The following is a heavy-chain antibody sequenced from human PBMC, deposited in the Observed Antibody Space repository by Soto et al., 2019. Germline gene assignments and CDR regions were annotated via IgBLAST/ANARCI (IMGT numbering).Heavy chain of an antibody. CDR1: GYIFTTYA. V-gene: IGHV1-3*04. D-gene: IGHD1-7*01. J-gene: IGHJ5*02. Sequence: ASVKVSCKASGYIFTTYALHWVRQAPGQTLEWMGWIHTAKGNTKYSQKFEARVTLTRDTAASTAYMELNSLRSDDTAVYYCARDPIWTYTWNYARLNYLDPWGQGTLVTVSS. CDR2: IHTAKGNT. CDR3: ARDPIWTYTWNYARLNYLDP.